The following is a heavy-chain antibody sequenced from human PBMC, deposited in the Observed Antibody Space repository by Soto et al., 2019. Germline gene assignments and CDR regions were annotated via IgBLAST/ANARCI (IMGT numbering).Heavy chain of an antibody. J-gene: IGHJ4*02. V-gene: IGHV1-18*04. D-gene: IGHD2-2*01. CDR1: CYTFTSYN. CDR3: ARRYCSSTTCYSIDY. CDR2: ISGYTGNA. Sequence: GASVKVSCKASCYTFTSYNIYWVRQAPGQGLEWMGWISGYTGNAYYAQNFQGRVTMTTDASTSTAYMDLRSLRSDDTAIYYCARRYCSSTTCYSIDYWGQGTLVTVSS.